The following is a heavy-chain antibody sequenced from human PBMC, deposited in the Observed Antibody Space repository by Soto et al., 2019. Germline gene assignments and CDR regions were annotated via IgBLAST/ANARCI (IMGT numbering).Heavy chain of an antibody. J-gene: IGHJ6*03. D-gene: IGHD1-7*01. Sequence: ASVKVSCKASGYTFTSYDINWVRQATGQGLEWMGWMNPNSGNTGYAQKFQGRVTMTRNTSISTAYMELSSLRSEDTAVYYCARTSNWNYWFYYYYYMDVWGKGTTVTVSS. V-gene: IGHV1-8*01. CDR2: MNPNSGNT. CDR3: ARTSNWNYWFYYYYYMDV. CDR1: GYTFTSYD.